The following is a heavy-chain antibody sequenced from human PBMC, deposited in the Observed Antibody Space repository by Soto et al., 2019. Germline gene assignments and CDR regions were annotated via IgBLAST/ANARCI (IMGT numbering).Heavy chain of an antibody. Sequence: VVSLRLSCAASGFTFSSYSMNWVRQAPGKGLEGVSYISSSSSTIYYADSVKGRFTISRDNAKNSLYLQMNSLRAEDTAVYYCARRFPMVRGSYYPFDYWGQGTLVTVSS. V-gene: IGHV3-48*01. CDR1: GFTFSSYS. CDR3: ARRFPMVRGSYYPFDY. J-gene: IGHJ4*02. CDR2: ISSSSSTI. D-gene: IGHD3-10*01.